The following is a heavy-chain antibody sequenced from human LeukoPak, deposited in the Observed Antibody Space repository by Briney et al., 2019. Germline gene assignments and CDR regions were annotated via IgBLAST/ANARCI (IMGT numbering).Heavy chain of an antibody. CDR3: AKDRGVLGSGWYYFDD. CDR2: IRNDGSNK. Sequence: GGSLRLSCAASGFTFSSYSMHWVRQAPGKGLEWVAFIRNDGSNKYYADSVKGRFTISRDNSKNTLYLQMNSLRAEDTAVYYSAKDRGVLGSGWYYFDDWGKGTLVTVSS. D-gene: IGHD6-19*01. V-gene: IGHV3-30*02. J-gene: IGHJ4*02. CDR1: GFTFSSYS.